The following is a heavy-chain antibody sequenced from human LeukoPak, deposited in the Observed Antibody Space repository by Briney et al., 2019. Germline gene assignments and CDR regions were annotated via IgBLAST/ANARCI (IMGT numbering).Heavy chain of an antibody. CDR3: ARGSYYYGSGRMGY. D-gene: IGHD3-10*01. CDR1: GYTFTSYD. Sequence: ASVKVSCKASGYTFTSYDINWVRQATGQGLEWMGWMNPNSGNTGYAQKFQGRVTMTTNTSISTAYKELSRLRSEDTAVYFCARGSYYYGSGRMGYWGQGTLVTVSS. J-gene: IGHJ4*02. V-gene: IGHV1-8*01. CDR2: MNPNSGNT.